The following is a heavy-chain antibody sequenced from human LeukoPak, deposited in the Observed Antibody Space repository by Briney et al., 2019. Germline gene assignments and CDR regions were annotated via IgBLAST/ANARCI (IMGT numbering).Heavy chain of an antibody. CDR2: IYPGDSDT. D-gene: IGHD2/OR15-2a*01. J-gene: IGHJ4*02. CDR1: GYSFSDYW. V-gene: IGHV5-51*01. Sequence: GESLKISCKGSGYSFSDYWIAWVRPMPGKGLEWMGIIYPGDSDTRYSPSFQGQVTISADKSISTAYLQWSSLKASDIAMYYCARQGLSAQSIDYWGQGTLVTVSS. CDR3: ARQGLSAQSIDY.